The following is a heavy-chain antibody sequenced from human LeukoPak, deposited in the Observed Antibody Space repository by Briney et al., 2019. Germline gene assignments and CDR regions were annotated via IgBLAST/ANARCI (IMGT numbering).Heavy chain of an antibody. CDR2: ISSSSSYI. D-gene: IGHD2-21*02. Sequence: GGSLRLSCAASGFTFSSYSMNWVRQAPGKGLEWVSSISSSSSYIYYADSVKGRFTISRDNAKISLYLQMNSLRAEDTAVYYCARGRYCGGDCYYFDYWGQGTLVTVSS. CDR3: ARGRYCGGDCYYFDY. J-gene: IGHJ4*02. CDR1: GFTFSSYS. V-gene: IGHV3-21*01.